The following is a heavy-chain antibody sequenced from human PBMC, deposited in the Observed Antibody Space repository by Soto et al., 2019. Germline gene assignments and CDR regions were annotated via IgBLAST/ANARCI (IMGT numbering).Heavy chain of an antibody. Sequence: SGPTLVNTTQTLTMTCTFSGFSLSTSGVGVGWIRQPPGKALEWLALIYWDDDKRYSPSLKSRLTITKDTSKNQVVLTMTNMDPVDTATYYCAHRQMGYCSGGSCYSAWFDPWGQGTLVTVSS. CDR1: GFSLSTSGVG. D-gene: IGHD2-15*01. V-gene: IGHV2-5*02. CDR2: IYWDDDK. J-gene: IGHJ5*02. CDR3: AHRQMGYCSGGSCYSAWFDP.